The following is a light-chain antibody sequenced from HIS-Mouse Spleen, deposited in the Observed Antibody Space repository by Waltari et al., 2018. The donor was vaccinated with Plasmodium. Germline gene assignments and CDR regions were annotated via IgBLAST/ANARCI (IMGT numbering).Light chain of an antibody. V-gene: IGLV3-1*01. CDR2: QDS. CDR3: QAWDSSTVV. CDR1: KLGYKY. J-gene: IGLJ2*01. Sequence: SYELTQPPSVSVSPGQTASITCSGAKLGYKYACWYQQKPGQSPVLVSYQDSKRPSGIPERFSGSNSGNTATLTISGTQAMDEADYYCQAWDSSTVVFGGGTKLTVL.